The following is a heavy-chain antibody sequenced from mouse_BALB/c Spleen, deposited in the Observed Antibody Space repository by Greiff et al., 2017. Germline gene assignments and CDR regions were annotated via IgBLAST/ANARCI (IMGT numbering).Heavy chain of an antibody. V-gene: IGHV3-6*02. CDR3: ARDGYDGNYYAMDY. Sequence: EVKLMESGPGLVKPSQSLSLTCSVTGYSITSGYYWNWIRQFPGNKLEWMGYISYDGSNNYNPSLKNRISITRDTSKNQFFLKLNSVTTEDTATYYCARDGYDGNYYAMDYWGQGTSVTVSS. CDR1: GYSITSGYY. J-gene: IGHJ4*01. CDR2: ISYDGSN. D-gene: IGHD2-2*01.